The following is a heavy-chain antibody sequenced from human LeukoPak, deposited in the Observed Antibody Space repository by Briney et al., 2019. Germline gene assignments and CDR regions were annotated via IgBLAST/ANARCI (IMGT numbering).Heavy chain of an antibody. J-gene: IGHJ3*02. D-gene: IGHD3-10*01. CDR3: AREQDVLNISGFDI. V-gene: IGHV4-39*07. CDR2: IYYIGST. Sequence: SETLSLTCTVSGGSISSSSYYWGWIRQPPGKGLEWIGCIYYIGSTHYNPSLKSRVTISVDTSKNQFSLKLSSVTAADTAVYYCAREQDVLNISGFDIWGQGTMVTVSS. CDR1: GGSISSSSYY.